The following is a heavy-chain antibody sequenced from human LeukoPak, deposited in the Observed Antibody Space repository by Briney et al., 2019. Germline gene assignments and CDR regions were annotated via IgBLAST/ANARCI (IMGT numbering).Heavy chain of an antibody. Sequence: PGGSLRLSYAASGFSFSSYAMSWVSHQPRDGMGWVSAISGSGGSTYYADSVKGRFTISRDNSKNTLYLQMNSLRAEDTAVYYCAKAAPPGFLPPFDYWGQGTLVTVSS. CDR1: GFSFSSYA. J-gene: IGHJ4*02. V-gene: IGHV3-23*01. CDR3: AKAAPPGFLPPFDY. CDR2: ISGSGGST. D-gene: IGHD3-10*01.